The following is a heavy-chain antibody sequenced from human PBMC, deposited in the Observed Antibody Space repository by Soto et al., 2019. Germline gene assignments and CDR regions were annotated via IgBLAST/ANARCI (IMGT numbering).Heavy chain of an antibody. D-gene: IGHD2-21*01. CDR2: IWFDGSNK. CDR1: GFSFSSYG. V-gene: IGHV3-33*01. J-gene: IGHJ4*02. Sequence: QVQLVESGGGVVQPGTSLRLSCAASGFSFSSYGMHWVRQAPGKGLEWVAVIWFDGSNKYYADSVKGRFTISRDNSKNTLYLQMNSLRAEDTAVYFCARDRHSTPWYYLDYWGQGTLVTVSS. CDR3: ARDRHSTPWYYLDY.